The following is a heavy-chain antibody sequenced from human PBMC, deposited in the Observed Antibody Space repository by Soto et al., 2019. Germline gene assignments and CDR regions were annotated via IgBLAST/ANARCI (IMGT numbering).Heavy chain of an antibody. CDR1: GYRFSDYY. V-gene: IGHV1-2*04. Sequence: QVLLVQSGAEVKRPGASVKVSCRASGYRFSDYYIHWVRQAPGQGLEWMGWVNPKRGDAVYAQKFQVWVTMTRDTATTTAYMEVSRLTSDDTAVYYCARDPGIPGRYWYFDLWGRGTLVTVSS. CDR3: ARDPGIPGRYWYFDL. J-gene: IGHJ2*01. CDR2: VNPKRGDA.